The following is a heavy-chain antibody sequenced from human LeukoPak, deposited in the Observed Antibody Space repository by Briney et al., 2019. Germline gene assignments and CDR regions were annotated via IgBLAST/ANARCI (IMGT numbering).Heavy chain of an antibody. D-gene: IGHD6-13*01. J-gene: IGHJ4*02. CDR2: ITGSGGST. Sequence: PGGSLRLSCAASGFTFSSYAMNWVRQAPGKGLEWVSSITGSGGSTYYADSVKGRFTISRDNSKNTLYLQMNSQRAEDTAIYYCAKDGGIAAFFDYWGQGTLVTVSS. V-gene: IGHV3-23*01. CDR1: GFTFSSYA. CDR3: AKDGGIAAFFDY.